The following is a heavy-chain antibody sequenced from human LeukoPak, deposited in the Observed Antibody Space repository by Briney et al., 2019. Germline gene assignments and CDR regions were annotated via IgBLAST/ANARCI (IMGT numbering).Heavy chain of an antibody. CDR3: ARGGRIEGYYDFWSGSGHRGFDY. CDR1: GGSISSGSYY. Sequence: SETLSLTCTVSGGSISSGSYYWNWIRPPAGKGLKWIGRIYTSGTITYNPSLKSRVTISVDTSKNQFSLKLSSVTAADTAVYYCARGGRIEGYYDFWSGSGHRGFDYWGQGTQVTVSS. V-gene: IGHV4-61*02. D-gene: IGHD3-3*01. CDR2: IYTSGTI. J-gene: IGHJ4*02.